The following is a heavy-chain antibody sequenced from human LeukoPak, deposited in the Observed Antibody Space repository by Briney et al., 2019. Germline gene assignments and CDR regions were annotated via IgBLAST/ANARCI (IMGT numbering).Heavy chain of an antibody. V-gene: IGHV3-30*18. CDR3: VKPTYYETSAGSRGGFEL. CDR2: IAYDGSTE. Sequence: GGPLRLSCAASGFTFSSFGMHWVRQAPGKGLEWVAAIAYDGSTEEYADSVKGRFTISRDNSRSTLSLQMNSLTEEDTAIFHCVKPTYYETSAGSRGGFELWGQGTLVTVSS. CDR1: GFTFSSFG. D-gene: IGHD3-9*01. J-gene: IGHJ4*02.